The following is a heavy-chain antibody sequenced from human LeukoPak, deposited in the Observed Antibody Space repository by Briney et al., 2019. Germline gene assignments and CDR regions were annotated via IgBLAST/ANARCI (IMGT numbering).Heavy chain of an antibody. CDR2: IRSKGYGRTA. J-gene: IGHJ4*02. V-gene: IGHV3-49*03. CDR1: GFTFGDYS. D-gene: IGHD3-9*01. Sequence: QAGGSLRLSCTTSGFTFGDYSMSWFRQAPGKGLEWVGFIRSKGYGRTAEYAASVKGRFTISRDDSNSIAYLQMDSLKPEDTAVYYCTREIRYFDWFQAGYWGQGTLATVSS. CDR3: TREIRYFDWFQAGY.